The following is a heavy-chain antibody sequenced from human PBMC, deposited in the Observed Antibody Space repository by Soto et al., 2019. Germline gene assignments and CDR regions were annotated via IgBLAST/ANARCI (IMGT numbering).Heavy chain of an antibody. Sequence: GGSLRLSCAASGFTFSSYAMSWVRQAPGKGLEWVSAISGSGGSTYYADSVKGRFTISRDNSKNTLYLQMNSLRAEDTAVYYCAKGSIPSYNIVVVIAIRYYFDYWGQGTLVTVSS. J-gene: IGHJ4*02. CDR2: ISGSGGST. V-gene: IGHV3-23*01. CDR3: AKGSIPSYNIVVVIAIRYYFDY. CDR1: GFTFSSYA. D-gene: IGHD2-21*01.